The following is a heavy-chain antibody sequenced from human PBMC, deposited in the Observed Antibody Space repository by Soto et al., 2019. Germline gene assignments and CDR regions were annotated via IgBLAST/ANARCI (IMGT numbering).Heavy chain of an antibody. D-gene: IGHD3-3*01. CDR2: ISAYNGNT. Sequence: ASVKVSCKASGYTFTSYGISWVRQAPGQGLEWMGWISAYNGNTNYAQKLQGRVTMTTDTSTSTAYMELRSLGSDDTAVYYCARPFWSGYYQSDYYYYGMDVWGQGTTVTVSS. J-gene: IGHJ6*02. CDR3: ARPFWSGYYQSDYYYYGMDV. V-gene: IGHV1-18*01. CDR1: GYTFTSYG.